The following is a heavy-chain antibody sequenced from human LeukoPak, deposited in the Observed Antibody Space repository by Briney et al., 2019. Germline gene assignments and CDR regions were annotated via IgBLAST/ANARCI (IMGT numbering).Heavy chain of an antibody. CDR2: VNPSGGST. D-gene: IGHD3-10*01. CDR1: GYTFTSYY. V-gene: IGHV1-46*01. J-gene: IGHJ4*02. CDR3: ARGGADYYGSGSLDY. Sequence: ASVKVSCKASGYTFTSYYMHWVRQAPGQGLEWMGIVNPSGGSTSYAQKFQGRVTMTRDTSTSTVYMELSSLRSEDTAVYYCARGGADYYGSGSLDYWGQGTLSPSPQ.